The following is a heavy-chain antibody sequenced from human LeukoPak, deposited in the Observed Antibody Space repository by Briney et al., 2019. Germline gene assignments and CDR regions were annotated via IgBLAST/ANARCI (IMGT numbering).Heavy chain of an antibody. CDR2: IKQDGSEK. Sequence: GGSLRLSCAASGFTFSSYGMIWVRQAPGKGLEWVANIKQDGSEKFYVDSVKGRFTISRDNDKNSLCLQMNSLRAEDTAVYYCARAVGASHFDYWGQGILVTVSS. V-gene: IGHV3-7*04. CDR3: ARAVGASHFDY. D-gene: IGHD1-26*01. J-gene: IGHJ4*02. CDR1: GFTFSSYG.